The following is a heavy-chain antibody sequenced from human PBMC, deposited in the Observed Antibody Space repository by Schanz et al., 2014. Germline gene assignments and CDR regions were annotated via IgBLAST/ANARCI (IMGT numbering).Heavy chain of an antibody. CDR1: TSLFSRSV. D-gene: IGHD6-19*01. Sequence: DLVESGGGVVQPGRSLTLSCAVSTSLFSRSVIHWVRQAPGKGLEWVSYISNSGTTIYYADSVKGRFTISRDNAKNSLYLQMNSLRVEDTAVYYCARDLISSGWYGWGQGTLVTVSS. V-gene: IGHV3-48*03. J-gene: IGHJ4*02. CDR3: ARDLISSGWYG. CDR2: ISNSGTTI.